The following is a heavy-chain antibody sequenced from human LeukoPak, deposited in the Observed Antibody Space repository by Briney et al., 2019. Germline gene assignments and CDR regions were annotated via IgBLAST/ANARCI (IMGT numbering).Heavy chain of an antibody. V-gene: IGHV3-74*01. CDR1: GFTFRSYW. J-gene: IGHJ4*02. D-gene: IGHD2-15*01. CDR2: LKTAGGRP. Sequence: GGSLRLSCVASGFTFRSYWMHWVRQAPGKGLEWVSRLKTAGGRPIYADSVRGRLHISRDNAKNTLYQQVNSLRAEDTAVYYCARDQLYCSGGYCYFDSWGQGTLVTVAS. CDR3: ARDQLYCSGGYCYFDS.